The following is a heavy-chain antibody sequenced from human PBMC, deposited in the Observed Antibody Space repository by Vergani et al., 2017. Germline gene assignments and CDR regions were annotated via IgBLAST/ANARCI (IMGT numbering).Heavy chain of an antibody. D-gene: IGHD2-2*02. V-gene: IGHV3-30-3*01. J-gene: IGHJ3*02. CDR3: AKDQYLTEGAFDI. CDR2: ISYDGSNK. Sequence: QVQLVESGGGVVQPGRSLRLSCAASGFTFSSYAMHWVRQAPGKGLEWVAVISYDGSNKYYADSVKGRFTISRDNSKNTLYLQMNSLRAEDTAVYYCAKDQYLTEGAFDIWGQGTMVTVSS. CDR1: GFTFSSYA.